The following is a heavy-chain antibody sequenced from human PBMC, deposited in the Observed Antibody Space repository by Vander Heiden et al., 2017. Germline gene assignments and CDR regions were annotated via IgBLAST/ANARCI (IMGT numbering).Heavy chain of an antibody. CDR3: ARDLGFLDY. V-gene: IGHV3-30-3*01. Sequence: QVQLVESGGGVVQPGRSLRLSCAASGFTFSSYAMHWVRQAPGKGLEWVAGISYDGSKKYYADSVKGRFTISRDNSKNTLYLKMNSLRAEDTAVYYCARDLGFLDYWGQGTLVTVSS. J-gene: IGHJ4*02. CDR1: GFTFSSYA. CDR2: ISYDGSKK.